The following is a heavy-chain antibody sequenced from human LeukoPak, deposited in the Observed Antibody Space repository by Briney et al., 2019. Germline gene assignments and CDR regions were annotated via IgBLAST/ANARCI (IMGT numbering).Heavy chain of an antibody. J-gene: IGHJ6*02. Sequence: PGGSLRLSCAASGFTFSSYAMSWVRQAPGKGLEWVSAISGSGGSTYYADSVKGRFTISRDNSKNTLYLQMNSLRAGDTAVYYCAKFAQYCSSTSCYKDYYYGMDVWGQGTTVTVSS. CDR3: AKFAQYCSSTSCYKDYYYGMDV. CDR1: GFTFSSYA. CDR2: ISGSGGST. D-gene: IGHD2-2*02. V-gene: IGHV3-23*01.